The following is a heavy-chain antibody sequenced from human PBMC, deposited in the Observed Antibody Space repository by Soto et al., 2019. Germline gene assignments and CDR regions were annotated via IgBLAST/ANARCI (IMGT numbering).Heavy chain of an antibody. Sequence: PGGSLRLSCAASGFTFSSYAMHWVRQAPGKGLEWVSGIGGSGYTTYYADSVKGRFTISRDNSKNTLYLQMNSLRAEDTAVYYCARVWDTAMTDTTFDPWGQGTLVTVSS. D-gene: IGHD5-18*01. CDR3: ARVWDTAMTDTTFDP. CDR2: IGGSGYTT. CDR1: GFTFSSYA. V-gene: IGHV3-23*01. J-gene: IGHJ5*02.